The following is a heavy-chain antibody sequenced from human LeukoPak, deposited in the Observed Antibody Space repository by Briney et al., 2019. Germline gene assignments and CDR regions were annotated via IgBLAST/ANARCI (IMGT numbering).Heavy chain of an antibody. CDR2: IKQDGSEK. J-gene: IGHJ3*02. CDR3: VRGGSRSCSTCYSDAFDI. CDR1: GFSFRAYW. V-gene: IGHV3-7*01. Sequence: GGSLRLSCAASGFSFRAYWMNWVRQAPGKGLEWVANIKQDGSEKYFGDSVKGRFTLSRDNADNSLYLQMDSLRDEDTAVYYCVRGGSRSCSTCYSDAFDIWGRGTMVNVSS. D-gene: IGHD2-15*01.